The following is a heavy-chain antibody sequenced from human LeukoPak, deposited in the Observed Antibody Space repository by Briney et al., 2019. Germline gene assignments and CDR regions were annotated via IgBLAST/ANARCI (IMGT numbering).Heavy chain of an antibody. V-gene: IGHV1-18*01. J-gene: IGHJ5*02. Sequence: ASVKVSCKASGYTFRTYGINWVRQAPGQGLEWIGWISVYNGNTDYAQKFQGRVTMTTDTSTSTAYMELRTLRFDDTAVYYCARDREAARPGWFDPWGQGTLVTVSS. CDR3: ARDREAARPGWFDP. CDR1: GYTFRTYG. CDR2: ISVYNGNT. D-gene: IGHD6-25*01.